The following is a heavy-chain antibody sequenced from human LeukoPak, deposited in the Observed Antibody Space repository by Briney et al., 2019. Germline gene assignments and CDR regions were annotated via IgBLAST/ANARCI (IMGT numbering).Heavy chain of an antibody. D-gene: IGHD5-24*01. V-gene: IGHV3-74*01. CDR3: ARSRDGRGDY. CDR1: EFTFSSYW. CDR2: MNGDGSTT. Sequence: PGGSLRLSCAASEFTFSSYWMHWVRQAPGKGLVWVSRMNGDGSTTAYADSVKGRFTISRDNAKNTLYLQMNSLRADETAVYYCARSRDGRGDYWGQGTLVTVSS. J-gene: IGHJ4*02.